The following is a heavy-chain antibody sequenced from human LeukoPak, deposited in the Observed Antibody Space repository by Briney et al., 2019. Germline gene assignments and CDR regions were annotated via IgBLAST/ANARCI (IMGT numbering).Heavy chain of an antibody. J-gene: IGHJ4*02. CDR1: GGSISSSSYY. CDR2: IYYSGST. Sequence: SETLSLTCTVSGGSISSSSYYWSWIRQPPGKGLEWIGYIYYSGSTNYNPSLKSRVTISVGTSKNQFSLKLSSVTAADTAVYYCVRGYYYGSGSYYRGYFDYWGQGTLVTVSS. D-gene: IGHD3-10*01. V-gene: IGHV4-61*01. CDR3: VRGYYYGSGSYYRGYFDY.